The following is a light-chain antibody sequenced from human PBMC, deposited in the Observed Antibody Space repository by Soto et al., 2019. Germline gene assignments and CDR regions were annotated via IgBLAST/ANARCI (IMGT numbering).Light chain of an antibody. V-gene: IGKV1-9*01. CDR1: QGISSY. Sequence: DIPLTQSPSFLSASVGDRVTITFRASQGISSYLAWYQQKPGKAPKLLIYAASTLQSGVQSRFSGSGSGTEFTLTISSLQPEYFATYYCQQLNSYPLAFGGGTKVEIK. J-gene: IGKJ4*01. CDR2: AAS. CDR3: QQLNSYPLA.